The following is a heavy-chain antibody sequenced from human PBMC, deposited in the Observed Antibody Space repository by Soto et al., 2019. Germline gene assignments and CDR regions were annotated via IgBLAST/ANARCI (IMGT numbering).Heavy chain of an antibody. CDR2: ISKSSSLI. J-gene: IGHJ4*02. V-gene: IGHV3-21*01. CDR3: VRGDDRVD. CDR1: GFIFSSFT. Sequence: GGSLRLSCVGSGFIFSSFTMTWVRQAPGMGLQYLASISKSSSLIYYADSVRGRFIISRDNSKDSVFLQMYSLRAEDTAMYYCVRGDDRVDWGQGTLGTVSS. D-gene: IGHD1-1*01.